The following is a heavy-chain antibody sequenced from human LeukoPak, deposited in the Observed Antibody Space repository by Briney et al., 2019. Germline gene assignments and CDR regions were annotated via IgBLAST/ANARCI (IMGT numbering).Heavy chain of an antibody. J-gene: IGHJ6*03. CDR1: GYTFTSYG. V-gene: IGHV1-69*06. Sequence: PGASVNVSCKGSGYTFTSYGISWMRQAPGQGLEWMGGIIPIFGTTNYAQKFQDRVTITADKSTSTAYMELSSLRSEDTAVYYCARVVGLTGYSSSWYSGYYYYMDVWGKGTTVTVSS. CDR3: ARVVGLTGYSSSWYSGYYYYMDV. D-gene: IGHD6-13*01. CDR2: IIPIFGTT.